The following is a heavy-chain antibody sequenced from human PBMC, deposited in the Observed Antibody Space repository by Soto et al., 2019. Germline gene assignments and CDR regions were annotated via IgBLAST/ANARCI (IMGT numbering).Heavy chain of an antibody. CDR3: ARDYTRGMDV. CDR2: IWYDGSNK. J-gene: IGHJ6*02. V-gene: IGHV3-33*01. CDR1: GFTFSSYG. D-gene: IGHD3-16*01. Sequence: QVQLVESGGGVVQPGRSLRLSCAASGFTFSSYGMHWVRQAPGKGLEWVAVIWYDGSNKYYADSVKGRFTISRDNSKNTLYLQMNSLRAEDTAVYCCARDYTRGMDVWGQGTTVTVSS.